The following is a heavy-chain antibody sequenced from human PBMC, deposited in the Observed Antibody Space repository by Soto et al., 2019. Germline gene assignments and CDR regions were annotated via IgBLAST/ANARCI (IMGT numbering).Heavy chain of an antibody. Sequence: QVQLVQSGAEVKKPGASVKVSCKTSGYTFAAYYIHWIRQAPGQGLEWMGWINPTSGGTVYAQNFQDRVTITRDTSISTAYMELRSLNPDDTAVYYCARDPDYGDYGGYFFDSWGQGTPVTVSS. CDR2: INPTSGGT. CDR3: ARDPDYGDYGGYFFDS. CDR1: GYTFAAYY. J-gene: IGHJ5*01. V-gene: IGHV1-2*02. D-gene: IGHD4-17*01.